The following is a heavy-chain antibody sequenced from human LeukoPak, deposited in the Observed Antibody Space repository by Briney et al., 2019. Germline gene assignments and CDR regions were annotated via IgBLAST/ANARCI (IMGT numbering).Heavy chain of an antibody. CDR2: ICPTGNPR. D-gene: IGHD2-15*01. V-gene: IGHV3-48*01. J-gene: IGHJ6*03. CDR1: GLTFSDYS. CDR3: AKDGGGGSKDYYYMGV. Sequence: PGGSLRLSCTASGLTFSDYSMNWVRQAPGKGLEWVSYICPTGNPRHYAESVEGRFTISRDNAKNSLYLQMNSLRAEDTAVYYCAKDGGGGSKDYYYMGVWGKGTTVTISS.